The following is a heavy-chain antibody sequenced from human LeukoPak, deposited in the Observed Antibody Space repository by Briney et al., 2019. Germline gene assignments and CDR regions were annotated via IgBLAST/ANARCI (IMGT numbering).Heavy chain of an antibody. V-gene: IGHV4-61*10. Sequence: PSETLSLTCTVSGGSISSGSYYWSWIRQPAGKGLEWIGYIYYSGTTTYNPSLKSRVTISVDTSKNQFSLKLNSVTAADTAVYYCARSSRQLVLDEWDYWGQGTLVTVSS. J-gene: IGHJ4*02. D-gene: IGHD6-13*01. CDR3: ARSSRQLVLDEWDY. CDR2: IYYSGTT. CDR1: GGSISSGSYY.